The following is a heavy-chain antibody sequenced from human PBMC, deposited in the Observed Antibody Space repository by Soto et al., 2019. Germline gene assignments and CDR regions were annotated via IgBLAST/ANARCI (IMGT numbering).Heavy chain of an antibody. CDR3: ARGFTMVRGVNIYLFDY. Sequence: SETLSLSCTVSGGSVSSGDYYWSWIRQHPGKGLEWIGYIYYSGSTYYNPSLKSRVTISLDTSKNQFSLKLSSVTAADTAVYYCARGFTMVRGVNIYLFDYWGQRTLDTGSS. V-gene: IGHV4-31*03. CDR1: GGSVSSGDYY. D-gene: IGHD3-10*01. CDR2: IYYSGST. J-gene: IGHJ4*02.